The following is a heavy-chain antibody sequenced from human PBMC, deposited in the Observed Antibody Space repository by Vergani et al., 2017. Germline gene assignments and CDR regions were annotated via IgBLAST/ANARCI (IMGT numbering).Heavy chain of an antibody. D-gene: IGHD5-24*01. CDR2: IKNTGDST. CDR3: GRGSDNYN. Sequence: EVQLLQSEGAVVQPGGSLRLSCVASGSTFSSHAMSWVRQGHGQGLEWVSSIKNTGDSTHYADSVKGRFTISRDNAKNTLYLQMNSLRFEDTAVYYCGRGSDNYNWGQGTLVTVSS. CDR1: GSTFSSHA. J-gene: IGHJ4*02. V-gene: IGHV3-23*01.